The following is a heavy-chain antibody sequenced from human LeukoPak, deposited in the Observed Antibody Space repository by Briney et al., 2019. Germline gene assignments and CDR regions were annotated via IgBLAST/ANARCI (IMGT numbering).Heavy chain of an antibody. Sequence: GGSLRLSCAASGFTFSTYSMNWVRQAPQKGLEWVSYISSSSSTKYYADSVKGRFTISRDNAKNSLYLQMNSLRAEDTAVYYCARDGYCSGGGCYSAVDYWGQGTLVTVSS. CDR3: ARDGYCSGGGCYSAVDY. J-gene: IGHJ4*02. D-gene: IGHD2-15*01. V-gene: IGHV3-48*04. CDR1: GFTFSTYS. CDR2: ISSSSSTK.